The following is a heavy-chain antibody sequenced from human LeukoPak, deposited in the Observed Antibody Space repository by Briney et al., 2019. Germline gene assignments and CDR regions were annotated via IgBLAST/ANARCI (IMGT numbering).Heavy chain of an antibody. V-gene: IGHV3-21*01. CDR2: ISSSSSYI. CDR1: GFTFSSCS. Sequence: GGSLRLSCAASGFTFSSCSMNWVRQAPGKGLEWVSSISSSSSYIYYADSVKGRFTISRDNAKNSLYLQMNSLRAEDTAVYYCARDGLRYCSSTSCRRFDYWGQGTLVTVSS. J-gene: IGHJ4*02. CDR3: ARDGLRYCSSTSCRRFDY. D-gene: IGHD2-2*01.